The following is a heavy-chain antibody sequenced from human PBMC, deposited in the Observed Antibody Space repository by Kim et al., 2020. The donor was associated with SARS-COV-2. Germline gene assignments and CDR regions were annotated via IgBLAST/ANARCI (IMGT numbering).Heavy chain of an antibody. CDR3: ARGGIVVVPAEEYYYYGMDV. CDR1: GGTFSSYA. Sequence: SVKVSCKASGGTFSSYAISWVRQAPGQGLEWMGGIIPIFGTANYAQKFQGRVTITADESTSTAYMELSSLRSEDTAVYYCARGGIVVVPAEEYYYYGMDVWGQGTTVTVSS. V-gene: IGHV1-69*13. D-gene: IGHD2-2*01. J-gene: IGHJ6*02. CDR2: IIPIFGTA.